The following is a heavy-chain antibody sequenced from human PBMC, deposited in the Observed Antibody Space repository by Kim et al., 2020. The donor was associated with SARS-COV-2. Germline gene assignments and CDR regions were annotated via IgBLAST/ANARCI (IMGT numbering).Heavy chain of an antibody. CDR2: INTNTGNP. V-gene: IGHV7-4-1*02. CDR3: AREHQQLVPFGMDV. CDR1: GYTFTSYA. D-gene: IGHD6-13*01. J-gene: IGHJ6*02. Sequence: ASVKVSCKASGYTFTSYAMNWVRQAPGQGLEWMGWINTNTGNPTYAQGFTGRFVFSLDTSVSTAYLQISSLKAEDTAVYYCAREHQQLVPFGMDVWGQGTTVTVSS.